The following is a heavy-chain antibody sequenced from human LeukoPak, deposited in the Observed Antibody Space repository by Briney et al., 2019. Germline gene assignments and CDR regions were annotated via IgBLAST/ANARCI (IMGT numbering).Heavy chain of an antibody. Sequence: SETLSLTCSVSIGSISSDKWWSWVRQSPVKGLEWIGEIYLYGTTNYNPSFTSRVTMSVDRSRNQFSLKLTSVTAADTAVYYCARHGPQGGATHFDYWGQGTLVTGSS. CDR1: IGSISSDKW. V-gene: IGHV4-4*02. CDR2: IYLYGTT. CDR3: ARHGPQGGATHFDY. J-gene: IGHJ4*02. D-gene: IGHD1-26*01.